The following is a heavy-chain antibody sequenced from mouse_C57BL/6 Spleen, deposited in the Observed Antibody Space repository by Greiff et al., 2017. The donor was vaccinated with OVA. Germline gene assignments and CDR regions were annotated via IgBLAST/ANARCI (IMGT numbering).Heavy chain of an antibody. D-gene: IGHD6-5*01. CDR2: INPNYGTT. V-gene: IGHV1-39*01. J-gene: IGHJ4*01. CDR3: AREGDAVMDY. CDR1: GYSFTDYN. Sequence: LVESGASVKISCKASGYSFTDYNMNWVKQSNGKSLEWIGVINPNYGTTSYNQKFKGKATLTVDQSSSTAYMQLSSLTSEDAAVYCCAREGDAVMDYWGQGTSVTVSS.